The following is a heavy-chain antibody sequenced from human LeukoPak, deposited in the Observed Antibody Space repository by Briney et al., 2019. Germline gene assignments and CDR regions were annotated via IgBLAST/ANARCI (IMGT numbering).Heavy chain of an antibody. J-gene: IGHJ2*01. CDR1: GFTFSRYW. CDR2: INQDGSER. V-gene: IGHV3-7*01. Sequence: GGSLRLSCAASGFTFSRYWMTWVRQAPGKGLEWVANINQDGSERYYVDSVKGRFTISRDNAKNSLYLRMSSLRAEDTAVYYCARDQYSSFNWYFDLWGRGTLVTVSS. D-gene: IGHD6-6*01. CDR3: ARDQYSSFNWYFDL.